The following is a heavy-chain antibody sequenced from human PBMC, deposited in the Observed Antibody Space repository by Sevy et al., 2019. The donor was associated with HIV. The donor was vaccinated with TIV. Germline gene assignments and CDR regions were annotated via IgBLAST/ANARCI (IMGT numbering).Heavy chain of an antibody. D-gene: IGHD1-7*01. V-gene: IGHV3-9*01. J-gene: IGHJ6*03. CDR3: AKDWAATNYYYMDV. CDR1: GFTFDDYA. CDR2: ISWNSGSI. Sequence: GGSLRLSCAASGFTFDDYAMHWVRQAPGKGLEWVSGISWNSGSIGYADSVKGRFTISRDNAKNSLYRQMNSLGAEDTALYYCAKDWAATNYYYMDVWGKGTTVTVSS.